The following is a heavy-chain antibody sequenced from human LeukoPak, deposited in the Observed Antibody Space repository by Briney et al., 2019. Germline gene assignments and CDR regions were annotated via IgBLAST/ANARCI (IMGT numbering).Heavy chain of an antibody. Sequence: SETLSLTCAVSGGSISSGGYSWSWIRQPPGKGLEWIGYIYYSGSTYYNPSLKSRVTISVDTSKNQFSLKLSSVTAADTAVYYCARDPGYYDFWSGYFPWRYYYMDVWGKGTTVTVSS. CDR3: ARDPGYYDFWSGYFPWRYYYMDV. V-gene: IGHV4-30-4*07. J-gene: IGHJ6*03. CDR1: GGSISSGGYS. CDR2: IYYSGST. D-gene: IGHD3-3*01.